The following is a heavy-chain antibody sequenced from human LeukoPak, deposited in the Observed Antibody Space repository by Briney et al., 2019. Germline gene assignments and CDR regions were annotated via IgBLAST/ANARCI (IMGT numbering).Heavy chain of an antibody. CDR1: GGTFSSYA. D-gene: IGHD3-3*01. CDR3: AKTIFGVVIRYGAFDI. V-gene: IGHV1-69*13. J-gene: IGHJ3*02. CDR2: IIPIFGTA. Sequence: ASVKVSCKASGGTFSSYAVSWVRQAPGQGLEWVGGIIPIFGTANYAQKFQGRVTITADESTSTAYMELSSLRSEDTAVYYCAKTIFGVVIRYGAFDIWGQGTMVTVSS.